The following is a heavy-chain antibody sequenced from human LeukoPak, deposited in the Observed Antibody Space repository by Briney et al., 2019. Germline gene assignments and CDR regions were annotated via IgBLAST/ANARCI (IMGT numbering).Heavy chain of an antibody. V-gene: IGHV4-38-2*01. CDR1: GYSISSGYY. Sequence: SETLSLTCAVSGYSISSGYYWGWIRQPPGKGLEWIGSIYHSGSTYYNPSLKSRVTISVDTSKNQFSLKLSSVTAADTAVYYCARKVGVAVAGKRWFDPWGQGTLVTVSS. CDR3: ARKVGVAVAGKRWFDP. CDR2: IYHSGST. J-gene: IGHJ5*02. D-gene: IGHD6-19*01.